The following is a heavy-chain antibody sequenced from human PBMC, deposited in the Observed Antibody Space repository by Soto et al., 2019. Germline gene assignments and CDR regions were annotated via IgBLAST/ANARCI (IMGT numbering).Heavy chain of an antibody. D-gene: IGHD3-16*02. CDR3: ARERIAAGQANCEY. J-gene: IGHJ4*02. CDR1: GYTFTSYA. CDR2: INAGNGNT. V-gene: IGHV1-3*01. Sequence: ASSVQVSCTASGYTFTSYAMHWVRQAPGQRLEWMGWINAGNGNTKYSQKFQGRVTITRDTSASTAYMELSSLRSEDTAVYYCARERIAAGQANCEYWGQGNLFTVSS.